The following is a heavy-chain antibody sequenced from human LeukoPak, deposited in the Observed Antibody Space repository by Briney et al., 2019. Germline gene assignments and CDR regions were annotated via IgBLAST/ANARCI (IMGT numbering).Heavy chain of an antibody. CDR2: ISWNSGSI. CDR1: GFTFDDYA. CDR3: AKERDSSGWYYFDY. J-gene: IGHJ4*02. Sequence: GRSLRLSCAASGFTFDDYAMHWVRQARGKGLEWVSGISWNSGSIGYADSVKGRFTISRDNAKNSLYLQMNSLRAEDTALYYCAKERDSSGWYYFDYWGQGALVTVSS. V-gene: IGHV3-9*01. D-gene: IGHD6-19*01.